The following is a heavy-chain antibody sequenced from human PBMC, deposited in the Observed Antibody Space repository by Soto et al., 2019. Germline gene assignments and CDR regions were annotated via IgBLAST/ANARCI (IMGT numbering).Heavy chain of an antibody. D-gene: IGHD6-13*01. Sequence: QVQLQQWGAGLLKPSETLSLTCAVYGGSFSGYYCSWIRQPPGKGLVWIGEINHSGSTNYNPSLKSRVTISVDTSKNQFSLTLSSVTAADTAVYYCARARRGSSSWYRNWFDPWGQGTLVTVSS. V-gene: IGHV4-34*01. CDR2: INHSGST. J-gene: IGHJ5*02. CDR3: ARARRGSSSWYRNWFDP. CDR1: GGSFSGYY.